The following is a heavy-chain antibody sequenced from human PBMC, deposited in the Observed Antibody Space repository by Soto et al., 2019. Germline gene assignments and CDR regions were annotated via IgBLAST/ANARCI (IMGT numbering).Heavy chain of an antibody. CDR1: GGSVTNSSYY. V-gene: IGHV4-39*02. CDR3: ARDRSDDLNSYDAFDI. D-gene: IGHD1-1*01. J-gene: IGHJ3*02. Sequence: SETLSLTCTVSGGSVTNSSYYWGWIRQSPGKGLEWIGSVYYRGRSYSKSSVKSRVTISVDTSKNQFSLNLNSVTASDTAVYFCARDRSDDLNSYDAFDIWGQGTMVTVSS. CDR2: VYYRGRS.